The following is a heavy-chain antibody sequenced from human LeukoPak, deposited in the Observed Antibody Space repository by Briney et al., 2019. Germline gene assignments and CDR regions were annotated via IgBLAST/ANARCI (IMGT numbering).Heavy chain of an antibody. Sequence: VSVKVSCKASGYTFTSYYIHWVRQAPGQGLEWVGIINPSGGSTSYAQKFQGRVTMTRDTSTSTVYMELSSLRSDDTAVYYCARSRTMSDYWGQGTLVTVSS. D-gene: IGHD5-24*01. CDR3: ARSRTMSDY. CDR1: GYTFTSYY. V-gene: IGHV1-46*01. J-gene: IGHJ4*02. CDR2: INPSGGST.